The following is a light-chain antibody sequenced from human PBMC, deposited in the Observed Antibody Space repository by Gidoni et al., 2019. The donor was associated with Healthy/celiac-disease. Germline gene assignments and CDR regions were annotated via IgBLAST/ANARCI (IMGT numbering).Light chain of an antibody. V-gene: IGLV1-40*01. CDR1: SSNIGAGYY. J-gene: IGLJ1*01. CDR2: GNS. CDR3: QSDDSSLSGSGYV. Sequence: HSVLTQPPSVSGAPGPRVTISCTGSSSNIGAGYYVHLYQQLPGTAPKLLIYGNSNRPSGFPDQFSGSKSGTSASLAITGLQAEDEADYYCQSDDSSLSGSGYVFGTGTKVTVL.